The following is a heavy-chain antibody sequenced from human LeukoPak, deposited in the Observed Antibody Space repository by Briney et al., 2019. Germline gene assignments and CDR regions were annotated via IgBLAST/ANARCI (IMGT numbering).Heavy chain of an antibody. D-gene: IGHD3-3*01. Sequence: SETLSLTCTVSGDSKSYHKWSWIRQSPGKRLEWIGYIKQSGGTNYNPSLKSRVTISVDTSKNRFSPQLRSVTAADTAVYYCANEWSAFDFWGQGTMVTVSS. CDR2: IKQSGGT. CDR1: GDSKSYHK. V-gene: IGHV4-59*11. CDR3: ANEWSAFDF. J-gene: IGHJ3*01.